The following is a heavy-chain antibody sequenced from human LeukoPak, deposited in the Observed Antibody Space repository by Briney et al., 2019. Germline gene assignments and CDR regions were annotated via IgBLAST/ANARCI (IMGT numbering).Heavy chain of an antibody. CDR2: ISASGGST. J-gene: IGHJ4*02. Sequence: GGSLRLSCAASGFTHSSYAMSWVRQAPGKGLEWVSLISASGGSTYYADSVKGRFTISRDNSKNTLYLQMNSLRAEDTAVYYCARDLYSSSSDYWGQGTLVTVSS. CDR3: ARDLYSSSSDY. CDR1: GFTHSSYA. D-gene: IGHD6-6*01. V-gene: IGHV3-23*01.